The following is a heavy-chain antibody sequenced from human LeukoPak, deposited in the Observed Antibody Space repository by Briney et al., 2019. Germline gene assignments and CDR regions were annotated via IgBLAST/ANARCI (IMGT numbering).Heavy chain of an antibody. J-gene: IGHJ5*02. CDR2: IYYSGST. D-gene: IGHD2-2*01. CDR1: GGSISSSSYY. Sequence: SETLSLTCTVSGGSISSSSYYWGWIRQPPGKGLEWIGSIYYSGSTYYNPSLKSRVTISVDTSKNQFSLKLSSVTAADTAVYYCARAGNTIVVVPAAGTTWFGPWGQGTLVTVSS. CDR3: ARAGNTIVVVPAAGTTWFGP. V-gene: IGHV4-39*01.